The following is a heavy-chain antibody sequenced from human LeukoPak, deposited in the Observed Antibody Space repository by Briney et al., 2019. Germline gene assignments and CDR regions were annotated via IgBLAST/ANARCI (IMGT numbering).Heavy chain of an antibody. J-gene: IGHJ4*02. CDR1: GFVFSSYA. CDR3: AKDNAYYYADY. Sequence: GGSLRLSCAASGFVFSSYAMNWVRQAPGKGLEWVSVIDASGSNIESADSVKGRFTISRDNSKNTLYLQMNSLRAEDTAVYYCAKDNAYYYADYWGQGTLVTVSS. D-gene: IGHD3-10*01. V-gene: IGHV3-NL1*01. CDR2: IDASGSNI.